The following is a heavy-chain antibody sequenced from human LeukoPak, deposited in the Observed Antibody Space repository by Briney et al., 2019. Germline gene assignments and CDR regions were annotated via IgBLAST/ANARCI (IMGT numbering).Heavy chain of an antibody. CDR1: GYTFTGYY. CDR3: ARDPTMVRGVTIVSGWFDP. V-gene: IGHV1-2*02. D-gene: IGHD3-10*01. J-gene: IGHJ5*02. CDR2: INPNSGGT. Sequence: ASVKVSCKASGYTFTGYYMHWVRQAPGQGLEWMGWINPNSGGTNYAQKFQGRVTMTRDTSISTAYMELSRLRSDDTAVYYCARDPTMVRGVTIVSGWFDPWGQGTLVTVSS.